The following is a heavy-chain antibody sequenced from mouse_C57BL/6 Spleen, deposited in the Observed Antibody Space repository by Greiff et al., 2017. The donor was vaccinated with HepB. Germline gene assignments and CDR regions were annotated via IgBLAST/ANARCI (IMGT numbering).Heavy chain of an antibody. CDR3: ARPPAKWYFDV. CDR1: GFTFSDYG. Sequence: EVKLVESGGGLVKPGGSLKLSCAASGFTFSDYGMHWVRQAPEKGLEWVAYISSGSSTIYYADTVKGRFTISRDNAKNTLFLQMTSLRSEDTAMYYCARPPAKWYFDVWGTGTTVTVSS. J-gene: IGHJ1*03. V-gene: IGHV5-17*01. CDR2: ISSGSSTI.